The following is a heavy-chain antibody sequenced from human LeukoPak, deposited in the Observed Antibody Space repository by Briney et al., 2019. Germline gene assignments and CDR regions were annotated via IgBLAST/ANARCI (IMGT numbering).Heavy chain of an antibody. Sequence: PGGSLILSCAASGFTFSSYGMHWVRQAPGKGLEWVAVISYDGSNKFYADSVKGRFTISRDNSKNTLYLQMNSLRAEDTAVYYCAKESGYFYWYFDLWGRGTLVTVSS. CDR3: AKESGYFYWYFDL. CDR2: ISYDGSNK. CDR1: GFTFSSYG. V-gene: IGHV3-30*18. D-gene: IGHD3-3*01. J-gene: IGHJ2*01.